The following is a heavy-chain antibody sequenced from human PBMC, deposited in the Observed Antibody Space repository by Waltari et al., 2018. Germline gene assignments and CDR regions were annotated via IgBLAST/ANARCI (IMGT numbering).Heavy chain of an antibody. J-gene: IGHJ4*02. CDR2: IGGSGGST. V-gene: IGHV3-23*01. Sequence: EVQLLESGGGLVQPGGSLRLSCAASGFTFSSYAMSWVRQAPGKGLEWVSAIGGSGGSTYYADSVKGRFTISRDNSKNTLYLQMNSLRAEDTAVYYCAKPVEPGIAAAGTVDWGQGTLVTVSS. CDR3: AKPVEPGIAAAGTVD. D-gene: IGHD6-13*01. CDR1: GFTFSSYA.